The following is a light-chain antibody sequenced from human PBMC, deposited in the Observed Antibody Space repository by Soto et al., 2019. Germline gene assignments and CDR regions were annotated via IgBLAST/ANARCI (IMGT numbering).Light chain of an antibody. CDR2: EVS. Sequence: QSVLTQPPSASGSPGQSVTISCTGTSSDVGGYNYVSWYQQHPGKAPKLMIYEVSKRPSGVPDRFSGSKSGNTASLTVSGLQAEDEADYYCSSYAGSNNPPYVFGTGTKVTDL. CDR1: SSDVGGYNY. J-gene: IGLJ1*01. CDR3: SSYAGSNNPPYV. V-gene: IGLV2-8*01.